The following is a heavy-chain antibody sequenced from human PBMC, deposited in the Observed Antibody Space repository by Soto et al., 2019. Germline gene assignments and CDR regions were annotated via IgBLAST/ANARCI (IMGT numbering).Heavy chain of an antibody. V-gene: IGHV1-2*04. CDR3: ARGAATTIFGVVIPTYYYYYMDV. J-gene: IGHJ6*03. CDR2: INPNSGGT. CDR1: GYAFTGYY. D-gene: IGHD3-3*01. Sequence: ASVKVSCKAAGYAFTGYYMHWVRQAPGQGLEWMGWINPNSGGTNYAQKFQGWVTMTRDTSISTAYMELSRLRSDDTAVYYCARGAATTIFGVVIPTYYYYYMDVWGKGTTVTV.